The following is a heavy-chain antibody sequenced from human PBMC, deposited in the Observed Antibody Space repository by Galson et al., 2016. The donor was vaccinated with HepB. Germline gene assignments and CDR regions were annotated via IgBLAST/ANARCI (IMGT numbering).Heavy chain of an antibody. Sequence: SLRLSCAASGFTFRGYAMSWVRQAPGKGLEWLSAITAAGGVTYYADSVKGRFTIARDNSKNTLYLEMSSLRVEDTAVYYCAKDLQVSPLWFGALFPDDWGQGTLVAVSS. D-gene: IGHD3-10*01. CDR3: AKDLQVSPLWFGALFPDD. V-gene: IGHV3-23*01. J-gene: IGHJ4*02. CDR2: ITAAGGVT. CDR1: GFTFRGYA.